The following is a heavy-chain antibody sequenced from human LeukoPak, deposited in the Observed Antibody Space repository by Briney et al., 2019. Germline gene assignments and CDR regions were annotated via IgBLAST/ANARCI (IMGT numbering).Heavy chain of an antibody. CDR3: ARDGRKGGLDY. V-gene: IGHV3-48*01. CDR1: GFTFSRYH. CDR2: ISSSSSSI. D-gene: IGHD1-26*01. Sequence: PGGSLRLSCAGSGFTFSRYHMNWVRQAPGKGLEWVSYISSSSSSIYYADSVKGRFTISRDNSKNTLYLQMNSLRAEDTAVYYCARDGRKGGLDYWGQGTLVTVSS. J-gene: IGHJ4*02.